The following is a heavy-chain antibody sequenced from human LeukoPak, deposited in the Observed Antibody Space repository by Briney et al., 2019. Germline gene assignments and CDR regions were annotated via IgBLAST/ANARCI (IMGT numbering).Heavy chain of an antibody. CDR1: GFTFSSYA. Sequence: PGGSLRLSCAAPGFTFSSYAMSWVRQAPGKGLEWVSAISGSGGSTYYADSVKGRFTISRDNSKNTLYLQMNSLRAEDTAVYYCARARIAVAGTGAFEIWGQGTMVTVSS. V-gene: IGHV3-23*01. D-gene: IGHD6-13*01. CDR2: ISGSGGST. J-gene: IGHJ3*02. CDR3: ARARIAVAGTGAFEI.